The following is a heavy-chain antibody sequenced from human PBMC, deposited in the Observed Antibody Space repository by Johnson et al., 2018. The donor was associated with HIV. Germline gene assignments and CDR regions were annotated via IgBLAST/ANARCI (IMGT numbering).Heavy chain of an antibody. V-gene: IGHV3-53*01. CDR3: AKDWDRWLQPPGDAFDI. Sequence: VQLVESGGGLIQPGGSLRLSCAASGFTVSTNYMSWVRQAPGKGLDWVSVIYSSGSTYYTDSVKGRFTTSRDNSKNTVYLQMNSLRAEDTAVYYCAKDWDRWLQPPGDAFDIRGRGTMVTVSS. D-gene: IGHD5-24*01. CDR2: IYSSGST. CDR1: GFTVSTNY. J-gene: IGHJ3*02.